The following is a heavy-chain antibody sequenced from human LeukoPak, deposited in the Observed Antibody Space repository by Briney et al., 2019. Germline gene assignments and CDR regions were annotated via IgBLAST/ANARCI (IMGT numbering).Heavy chain of an antibody. V-gene: IGHV3-30-3*01. Sequence: PGGSLRHSCAASGFTFSRYAMHWARQAPGKGLEWVTFISFNGDTTYYADSVKGRFTISRDNSKRMVYLQMNSLRAEDTAVYYCARDLSEKYSSDYWGQGTLVIVSS. CDR3: ARDLSEKYSSDY. J-gene: IGHJ4*02. CDR2: ISFNGDTT. D-gene: IGHD2-15*01. CDR1: GFTFSRYA.